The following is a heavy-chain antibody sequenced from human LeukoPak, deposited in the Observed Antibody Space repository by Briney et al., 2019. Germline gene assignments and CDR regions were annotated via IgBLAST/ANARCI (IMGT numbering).Heavy chain of an antibody. Sequence: GSLRLSCAASGFTFSRHPMNWVRQAPGKGLEWVSYISPGTIYYADSVKGRFTISRDNAKNSLYLQMNSLRAVDTAVYYCTRDGRVAYEMDVWGQGTTVTVSS. CDR2: ISPGTI. D-gene: IGHD2-15*01. V-gene: IGHV3-48*01. J-gene: IGHJ6*02. CDR3: TRDGRVAYEMDV. CDR1: GFTFSRHP.